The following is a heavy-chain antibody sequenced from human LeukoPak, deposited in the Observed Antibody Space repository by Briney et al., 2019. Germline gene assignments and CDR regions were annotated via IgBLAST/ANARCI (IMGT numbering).Heavy chain of an antibody. V-gene: IGHV4-4*09. CDR3: AQTVWDFWSGNFDY. Sequence: PSETLSLTCTVSGGSSSSHYWSWLRQPPGKGLEWVGSIYISGSTNYNPSLKSRVTISADTSKNQFSLRLSSVTAADTAVYYCAQTVWDFWSGNFDYWGQGTLVTVSS. CDR2: IYISGST. CDR1: GGSSSSHY. J-gene: IGHJ4*02. D-gene: IGHD3-3*01.